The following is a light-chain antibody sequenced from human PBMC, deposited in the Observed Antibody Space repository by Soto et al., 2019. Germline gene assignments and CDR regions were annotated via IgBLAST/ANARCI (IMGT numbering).Light chain of an antibody. CDR2: WAS. CDR3: LQYYSSPWT. J-gene: IGKJ1*01. V-gene: IGKV4-1*01. Sequence: DIVMTQSPESLAVSLGERATINCKSRQSVLYSSNNENYLAWYQQKPGQPPKLLIYWASTRESGVPDRFSGSGSGTDFTLTISSLQAEDVAVYYCLQYYSSPWTFGQGTKVEIK. CDR1: QSVLYSSNNENY.